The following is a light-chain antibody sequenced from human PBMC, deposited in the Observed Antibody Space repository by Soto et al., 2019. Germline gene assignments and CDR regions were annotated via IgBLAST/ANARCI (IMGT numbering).Light chain of an antibody. V-gene: IGKV3-20*01. CDR2: GAS. Sequence: EIVLTQSPGTLSLSPGERATLSCRASQSVSSSYLAWYKQKPGQAPRVLIYGASSRATGIPDRFSGSGSGTEFPLTINTPETEDFAVYFCQQYGNSPPNTFGHRTKVEIK. J-gene: IGKJ2*01. CDR3: QQYGNSPPNT. CDR1: QSVSSSY.